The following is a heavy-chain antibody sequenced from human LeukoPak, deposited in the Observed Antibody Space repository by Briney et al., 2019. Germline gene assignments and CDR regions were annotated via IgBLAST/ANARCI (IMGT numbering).Heavy chain of an antibody. Sequence: GGSLRLSCAASGFTSSSYSMNWVRQAPGKGLEWVSSISSSSSYIYYADSVKGRFTISRDNAKNSLYLQMNSLRAEDTAVYYCAREVTVYGSGSYWFDPWGQGTLVTVSS. CDR1: GFTSSSYS. CDR2: ISSSSSYI. D-gene: IGHD3-10*01. CDR3: AREVTVYGSGSYWFDP. V-gene: IGHV3-21*01. J-gene: IGHJ5*02.